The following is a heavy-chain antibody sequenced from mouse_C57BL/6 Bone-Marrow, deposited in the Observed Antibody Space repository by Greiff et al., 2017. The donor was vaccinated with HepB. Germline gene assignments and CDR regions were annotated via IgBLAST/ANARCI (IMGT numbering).Heavy chain of an antibody. Sequence: EVQLVESGAELVRPGASVKLSCTASGFNIKDDYMHWVKQRPEQGLEWIGGIDPENGDTEYASKFQGKATITADTSSNTAYLQRSSLTSEDTAVYYCTTGGFFDNWGQGTTLTVSS. CDR3: TTGGFFDN. V-gene: IGHV14-4*01. CDR1: GFNIKDDY. CDR2: IDPENGDT. J-gene: IGHJ2*01.